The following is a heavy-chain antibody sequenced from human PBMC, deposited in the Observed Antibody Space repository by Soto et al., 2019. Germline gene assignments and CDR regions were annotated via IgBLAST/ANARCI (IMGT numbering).Heavy chain of an antibody. CDR3: ASFFYGEYGAGFGF. Sequence: PSETLSLTCTDSGGSLSSYYWGWIRQPPGKGLEWMGSIVYSGSVNHNPSLKSRATISLDTSKTQLALKLTSVTAADTAGYYCASFFYGEYGAGFGFWGQGTKVTVSS. CDR2: IVYSGSV. J-gene: IGHJ4*02. D-gene: IGHD4-17*01. V-gene: IGHV4-59*01. CDR1: GGSLSSYY.